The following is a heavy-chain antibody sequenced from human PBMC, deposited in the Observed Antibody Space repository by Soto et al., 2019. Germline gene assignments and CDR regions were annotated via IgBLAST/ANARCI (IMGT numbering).Heavy chain of an antibody. CDR3: ARTDYGSGTYHYYGMYV. V-gene: IGHV4-39*01. CDR1: GGSISSSSYY. D-gene: IGHD3-10*01. J-gene: IGHJ6*02. Sequence: ASETLSLTCTVSGGSISSSSYYWGWIRQPPGKGLEWIGSIYYSGSTYYNPSLKSRVTISVDTSKNQFSLKLSSVTAADTAVYYCARTDYGSGTYHYYGMYVWGQGTTVTVSS. CDR2: IYYSGST.